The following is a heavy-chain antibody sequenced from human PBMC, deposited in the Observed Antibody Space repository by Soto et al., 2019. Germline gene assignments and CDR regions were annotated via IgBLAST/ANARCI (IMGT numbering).Heavy chain of an antibody. D-gene: IGHD3-10*01. CDR3: AHKGSGSRAIAY. CDR2: IYWDDSK. V-gene: IGHV2-5*02. CDR1: GFSLSTSGVG. Sequence: QITLKESGPTLVKPTQTLTLTCTFSGFSLSTSGVGVGWIRQPPGKALEWLAVIYWDDSKTYSPSLKSRLTITKDTSRDQVVLTLTNMDPVDTATYYCAHKGSGSRAIAYWGQGALVTVSS. J-gene: IGHJ4*02.